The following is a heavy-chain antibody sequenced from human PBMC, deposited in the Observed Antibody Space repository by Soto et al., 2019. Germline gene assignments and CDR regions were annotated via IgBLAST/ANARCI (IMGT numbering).Heavy chain of an antibody. CDR1: GFSLSDANMG. CDR3: VSIRGRCSGGDSNFYYYVMDV. Sequence: QDTLKESGPVLVKPTATLTLTCTLSGFSLSDANMGVSWIRQSPGKDLEWLAHILSNDEKVYSTSLESRRSSSTDTSEIRVVLTMNIMATVVTGSYYCVSIRGRCSGGDSNFYYYVMDVWGQATTATVSS. CDR2: ILSNDEK. D-gene: IGHD2-15*01. J-gene: IGHJ6*02. V-gene: IGHV2-26*01.